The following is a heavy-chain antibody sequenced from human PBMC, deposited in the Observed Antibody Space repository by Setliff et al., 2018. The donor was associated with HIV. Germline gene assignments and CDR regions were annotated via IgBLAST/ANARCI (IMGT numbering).Heavy chain of an antibody. V-gene: IGHV4-34*01. J-gene: IGHJ4*02. CDR3: ARETDVSTSWFGGYYFDF. CDR1: GGSSSGHY. Sequence: PSETLSLTCAVYGGSSSGHYWNWVRQPPGKGLEWIGEINESGRINYNPSLKSRLIISVDTSKKQFSLNLISVTAADTAAYFCARETDVSTSWFGGYYFDFWGQGTVVTVS. D-gene: IGHD3-3*01. CDR2: INESGRI.